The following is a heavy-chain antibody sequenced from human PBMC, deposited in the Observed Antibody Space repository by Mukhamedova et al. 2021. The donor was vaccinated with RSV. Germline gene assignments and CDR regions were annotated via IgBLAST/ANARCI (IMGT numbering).Heavy chain of an antibody. V-gene: IGHV4-38-2*02. Sequence: GKGLEWIGSIYYSGSTYYNPSLKSRVTISVDTSKNQFSLKLSSVTAADTAVSSCARDPCSSTSCSDWSGPRFDPWGQGTLVTVSS. J-gene: IGHJ5*02. D-gene: IGHD2-2*01. CDR3: ARDPCSSTSCSDWSGPRFDP. CDR2: IYYSGST.